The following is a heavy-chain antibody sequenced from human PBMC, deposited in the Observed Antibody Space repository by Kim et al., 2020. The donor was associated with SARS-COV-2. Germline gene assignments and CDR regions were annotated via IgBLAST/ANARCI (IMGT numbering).Heavy chain of an antibody. D-gene: IGHD1-26*01. CDR2: IYYSGST. J-gene: IGHJ4*02. CDR1: GGSISSSSYY. CDR3: ARRVSGSYWNY. V-gene: IGHV4-39*01. Sequence: SETLSLTCTVSGGSISSSSYYWGWIRQPPGKGLEWIGSIYYSGSTYYNPSLKSRVTISVDTSKNQFSLKLSSVTAADTAVYYCARRVSGSYWNYWGQGTLVTVSS.